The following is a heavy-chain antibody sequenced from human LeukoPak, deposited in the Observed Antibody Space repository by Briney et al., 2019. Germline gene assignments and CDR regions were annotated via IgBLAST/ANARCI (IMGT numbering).Heavy chain of an antibody. V-gene: IGHV4-61*02. CDR1: GGSISSGSYY. J-gene: IGHJ4*02. Sequence: PSETLSLTCTVSGGSISSGSYYWSWIRQPAGKGLEWIGRIYTSGSTNYNPSLKSRVTMSVDTSKNQFSLKLSSVTAADTAVYYCARVLRGYYFDYWGQGTLVTVSS. CDR2: IYTSGST. D-gene: IGHD4/OR15-4a*01. CDR3: ARVLRGYYFDY.